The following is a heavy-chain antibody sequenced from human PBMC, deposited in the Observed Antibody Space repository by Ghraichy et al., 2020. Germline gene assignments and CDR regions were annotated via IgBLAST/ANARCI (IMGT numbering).Heavy chain of an antibody. CDR2: IYHDADT. Sequence: SETLSLTCDVSGGSIRTSSWWSWVRQSPGKGLEWMAEIYHDADTNYNPSLKSRVAISVDRSNNQFSLRLSSVTAADTAVYFCARKPTMTDTFDIWGQGILVTVSS. CDR3: ARKPTMTDTFDI. CDR1: GGSIRTSSW. J-gene: IGHJ4*02. V-gene: IGHV4-4*02. D-gene: IGHD4-17*01.